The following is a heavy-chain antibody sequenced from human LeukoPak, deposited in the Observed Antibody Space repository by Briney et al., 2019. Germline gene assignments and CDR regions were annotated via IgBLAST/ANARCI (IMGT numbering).Heavy chain of an antibody. J-gene: IGHJ4*02. D-gene: IGHD2-8*02. CDR3: ARGHPIVVYAMEIDY. CDR1: GFTFSSYS. V-gene: IGHV3-21*01. Sequence: GGSLRLSCAASGFTFSSYSMNWVRQAPGKGLEWVSSISSSSSYIYYADSVKGRFTISRDNAKNSLYLQMNSLRAEDTAVYYCARGHPIVVYAMEIDYWGQGTLVTVSS. CDR2: ISSSSSYI.